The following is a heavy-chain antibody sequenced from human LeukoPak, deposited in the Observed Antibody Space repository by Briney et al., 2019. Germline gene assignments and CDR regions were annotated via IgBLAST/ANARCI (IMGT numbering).Heavy chain of an antibody. CDR1: GFTFGTFD. D-gene: IGHD4-23*01. Sequence: GGSLRLSCAASGFTFGTFDMSWVRQTPGKGLEWVSTLACLDASCTEYYADSVKGRFSISRDSSKSALSLQMNSLRVEDTAVYYCARDLWAVVTPNWYFDLWGRGTLVTVSS. CDR2: LACLDASCTE. V-gene: IGHV3-23*01. J-gene: IGHJ2*01. CDR3: ARDLWAVVTPNWYFDL.